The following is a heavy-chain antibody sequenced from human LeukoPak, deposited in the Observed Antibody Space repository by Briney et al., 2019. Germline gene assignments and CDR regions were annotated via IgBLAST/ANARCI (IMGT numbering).Heavy chain of an antibody. D-gene: IGHD3-22*01. V-gene: IGHV1-46*01. J-gene: IGHJ3*02. CDR1: GYTFTSYY. CDR3: ARERITMIVVVIAHGAFDI. Sequence: GASVKVSCKASGYTFTSYYMHWVRQAPGQGLEWMGIINPSGGSTSYAQKFQGRVTMTRDTSTSTVYMELSSLRSEDTAVYYCARERITMIVVVIAHGAFDIWGQGTMVTVSS. CDR2: INPSGGST.